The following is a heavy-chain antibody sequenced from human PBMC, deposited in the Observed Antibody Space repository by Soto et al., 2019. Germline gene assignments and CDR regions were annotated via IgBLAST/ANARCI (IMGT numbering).Heavy chain of an antibody. CDR2: IYWDGDE. CDR1: GFSLSTSGVG. J-gene: IGHJ4*02. CDR3: SHRSSTSGVFDY. D-gene: IGHD2-2*01. V-gene: IGHV2-5*02. Sequence: QITLKESGPTLVKPTQTLTLTCTFSGFSLSTSGVGVGWIRQPPGKALEWLALIYWDGDERYSPSLRTRLTITKDTSKSQVVLTMTNMDPVDTDTYYCSHRSSTSGVFDYWCQGTLVTVSS.